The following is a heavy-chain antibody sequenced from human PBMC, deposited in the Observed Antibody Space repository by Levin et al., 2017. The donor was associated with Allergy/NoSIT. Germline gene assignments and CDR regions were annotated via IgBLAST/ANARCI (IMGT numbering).Heavy chain of an antibody. CDR3: ARGSLLRGAGSYYYYYYMDV. CDR1: GGSISSYY. D-gene: IGHD1-26*01. V-gene: IGHV4-59*01. CDR2: IYYSGST. J-gene: IGHJ6*03. Sequence: SETLSLTCTVSGGSISSYYWSWIRQPPGKGLEWIGYIYYSGSTNYNPSLKSRVTISVDTSKNQFSLKLSSVTAADTAVYYCARGSLLRGAGSYYYYYYMDVWGKGTTVTVSS.